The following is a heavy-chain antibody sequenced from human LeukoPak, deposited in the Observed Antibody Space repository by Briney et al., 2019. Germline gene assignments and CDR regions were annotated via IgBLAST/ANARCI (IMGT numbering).Heavy chain of an antibody. CDR2: ISSSSNYI. J-gene: IGHJ6*04. CDR1: GFIFSSYS. CDR3: AREGIPGPKHV. D-gene: IGHD2-2*01. Sequence: GGSLRLSCGASGFIFSSYSMNWVRQAPGKGLEWVSPISSSSNYIYYADSVKGRFTLSRDNAKNTLYLQMNSLIAEDTAVYYCAREGIPGPKHVWGKGTTVTVSS. V-gene: IGHV3-21*01.